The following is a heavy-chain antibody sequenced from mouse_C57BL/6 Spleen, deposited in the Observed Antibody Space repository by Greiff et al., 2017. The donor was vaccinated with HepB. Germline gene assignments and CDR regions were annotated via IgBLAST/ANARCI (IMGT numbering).Heavy chain of an antibody. CDR2: INPNNGGT. V-gene: IGHV1-26*01. Sequence: EVQLQQSGPELVKPGASVKISCKASGYTFTDYYMNWVKQSHGKSLEWIGDINPNNGGTSYNQKFKGKATLTVDKSSSTAYMELRSLTSEDSAVYYCAREENWDRYYFDYWGQGTTLTVSS. CDR3: AREENWDRYYFDY. CDR1: GYTFTDYY. J-gene: IGHJ2*01. D-gene: IGHD4-1*01.